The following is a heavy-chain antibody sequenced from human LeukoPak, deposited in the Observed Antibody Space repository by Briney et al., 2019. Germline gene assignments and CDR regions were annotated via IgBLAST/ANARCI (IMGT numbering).Heavy chain of an antibody. CDR2: ISGSGGST. Sequence: GGSLRLSCAASGFTFSSYAMSGVRQAPGKGLEWVSAISGSGGSTHYADSVKGRFTISRDNSKNTLYLQMNSLRAEDTAVYYCAREAFLAGEPFDIWGQGTMVTVSS. J-gene: IGHJ3*02. D-gene: IGHD3-10*01. CDR3: AREAFLAGEPFDI. CDR1: GFTFSSYA. V-gene: IGHV3-23*01.